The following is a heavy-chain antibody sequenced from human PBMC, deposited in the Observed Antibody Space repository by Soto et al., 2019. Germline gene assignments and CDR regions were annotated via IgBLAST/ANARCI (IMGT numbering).Heavy chain of an antibody. CDR1: GYSFTSYW. CDR2: IYPGDSDT. V-gene: IGHV5-51*01. J-gene: IGHJ4*02. D-gene: IGHD3-3*01. Sequence: GESLKISWKGSGYSFTSYWIGWVRQMPGKGLEWMGIIYPGDSDTRYSPSFQGQVTISADKSISTAYLQWSSLKASDTAMYYCARHDLGAPKDYDLWSCFMQSIDYWGQGALVTVS. CDR3: ARHDLGAPKDYDLWSCFMQSIDY.